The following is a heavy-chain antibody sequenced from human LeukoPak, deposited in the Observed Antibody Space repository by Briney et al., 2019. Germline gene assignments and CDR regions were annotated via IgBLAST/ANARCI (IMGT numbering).Heavy chain of an antibody. D-gene: IGHD2-2*01. J-gene: IGHJ4*02. Sequence: GASLKISCKGSGYRFTSYWIGWVRQMPGKGLEGMGIIYPGDSDTRYSPSFQGQVTISADKSISTAYLQWSSLKASDTAMYYCARRYCSGTSCYFDYWGQGTLVTVSS. CDR1: GYRFTSYW. CDR2: IYPGDSDT. V-gene: IGHV5-51*01. CDR3: ARRYCSGTSCYFDY.